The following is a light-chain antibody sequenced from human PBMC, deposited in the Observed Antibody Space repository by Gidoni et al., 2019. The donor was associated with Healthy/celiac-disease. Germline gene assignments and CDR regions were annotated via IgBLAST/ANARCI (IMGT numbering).Light chain of an antibody. CDR3: QQYNNWTPWT. Sequence: EIVMTQSPATLAVSPGERATLSCRASQNVSSNLAWYKQKPGQAPRPLIYGASTRATGIPARCSGSGSGTEFTLTISSLQYEDFAVYYCQQYNNWTPWTFGQGTKVEIK. V-gene: IGKV3-15*01. CDR2: GAS. J-gene: IGKJ1*01. CDR1: QNVSSN.